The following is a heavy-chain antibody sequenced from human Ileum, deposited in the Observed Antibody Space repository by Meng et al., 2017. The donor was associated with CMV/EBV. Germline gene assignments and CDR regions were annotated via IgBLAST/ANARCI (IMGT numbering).Heavy chain of an antibody. V-gene: IGHV3-15*01. J-gene: IGHJ4*02. CDR2: IKSKADGATT. CDR1: AFTFISSW. CDR3: ATGPGDFSM. Sequence: YCADSAFTFISSWMSWVRQAPGKGLEWVGRIKSKADGATTDYAAPVKGRFTISRDDSQNTVYLQMNSLKTEDTGAYYCATGPGDFSMWGLGTLVTVSS. D-gene: IGHD7-27*01.